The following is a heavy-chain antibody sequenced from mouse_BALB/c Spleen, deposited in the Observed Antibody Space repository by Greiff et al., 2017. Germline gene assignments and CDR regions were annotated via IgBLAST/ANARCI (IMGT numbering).Heavy chain of an antibody. Sequence: EVKLVESGPSLVKPSQTLSLTCSVTGDSITSGYWNWIRKFPGNKLEYMGYISYSGSTYYNPSLKSRISITRDTSKNQYYLQLNSVTTEDTATYYCARSPYGYERYFDVWGAGTTVTVSS. D-gene: IGHD2-2*01. J-gene: IGHJ1*01. CDR3: ARSPYGYERYFDV. CDR1: GDSITSGY. CDR2: ISYSGST. V-gene: IGHV3-8*02.